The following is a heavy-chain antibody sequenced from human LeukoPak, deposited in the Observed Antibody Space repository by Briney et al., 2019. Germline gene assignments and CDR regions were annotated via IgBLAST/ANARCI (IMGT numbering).Heavy chain of an antibody. J-gene: IGHJ4*02. Sequence: SETLSLTCTVSGVSISSANYYWSWVRQPAGEGLEWIGRIYTSGSTNYNPSLKSRVTISVDTSKNQFSLKLSSVTAADTAVYYCARLAYCSSTSCPLYYFDYWGQGTLVTVSS. CDR2: IYTSGST. D-gene: IGHD2-2*01. V-gene: IGHV4-61*02. CDR1: GVSISSANYY. CDR3: ARLAYCSSTSCPLYYFDY.